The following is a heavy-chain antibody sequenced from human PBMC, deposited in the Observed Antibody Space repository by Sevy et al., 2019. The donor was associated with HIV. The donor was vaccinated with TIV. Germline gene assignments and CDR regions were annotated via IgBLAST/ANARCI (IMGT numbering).Heavy chain of an antibody. J-gene: IGHJ6*02. CDR2: ISYDGSNK. CDR3: ARSPLHSSSWTLLLYGMDV. Sequence: GGSLRLSCAASGFTFSSYAMHWVRQAPGKGLEWVAVISYDGSNKYYADSVKGRFTISRDNSKNTLYLQMNSLRAEDTAVYYCARSPLHSSSWTLLLYGMDVWGQGTTVTVSS. V-gene: IGHV3-30-3*01. D-gene: IGHD6-13*01. CDR1: GFTFSSYA.